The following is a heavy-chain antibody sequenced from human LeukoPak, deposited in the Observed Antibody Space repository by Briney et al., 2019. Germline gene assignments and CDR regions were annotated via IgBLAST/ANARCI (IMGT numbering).Heavy chain of an antibody. Sequence: GPRLVTPSDSLSLTCTVSGDSVSGSYGRWIRQPPGKRLEWNGNIYYSGSTNYNPSLKSRVTMSVDTSKNQFSLRLTSVTAAETAVYYCARDRFERTTHFDYWGQGALVTVSS. V-gene: IGHV4-59*02. D-gene: IGHD4-11*01. CDR1: GDSVSGSY. J-gene: IGHJ4*02. CDR2: IYYSGST. CDR3: ARDRFERTTHFDY.